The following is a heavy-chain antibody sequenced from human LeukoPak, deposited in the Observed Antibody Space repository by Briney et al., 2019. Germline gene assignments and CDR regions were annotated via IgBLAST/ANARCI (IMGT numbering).Heavy chain of an antibody. CDR3: AREGDGDYEDYFDY. Sequence: GASVKVSFKASGYTFTSYGISWVRQAPGQGLEWMGWISAYNGNTNYAQKLQGRVTMTTDTSTSTAYMELRSLRSDDTAVYYCAREGDGDYEDYFDYWGQGTLVTVSS. CDR1: GYTFTSYG. J-gene: IGHJ4*02. V-gene: IGHV1-18*01. CDR2: ISAYNGNT. D-gene: IGHD4-17*01.